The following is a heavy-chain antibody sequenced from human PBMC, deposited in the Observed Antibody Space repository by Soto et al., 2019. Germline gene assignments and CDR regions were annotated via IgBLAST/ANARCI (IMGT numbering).Heavy chain of an antibody. D-gene: IGHD2-15*01. CDR1: GFTFSSYS. J-gene: IGHJ4*02. V-gene: IGHV3-21*01. CDR3: ARVVGRSALDY. CDR2: ISSSSSYI. Sequence: EVQLVESGGGLVKPGGSLRLSCAASGFTFSSYSMNWVRQAPGKGLEWVSSISSSSSYIYYADSVKGRFNISRDNAKKSLYLQMNSLRAADTPVYYCARVVGRSALDYWGQGTLVTVSS.